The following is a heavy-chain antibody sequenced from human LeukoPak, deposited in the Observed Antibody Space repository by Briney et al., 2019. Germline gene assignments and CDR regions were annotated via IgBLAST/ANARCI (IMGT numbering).Heavy chain of an antibody. CDR1: GYTFTGYY. J-gene: IGHJ3*02. V-gene: IGHV1-69*13. CDR2: IIPIFGTA. D-gene: IGHD3-10*01. CDR3: ARDFSLQYYYGSGSYLTDAFDI. Sequence: ASVKVSCKASGYTFTGYYMHWVRQAPGQGLEWMGGIIPIFGTANYAQKFQGRVTITADESTSTAYMELSSLRSEDTAVYYCARDFSLQYYYGSGSYLTDAFDIWGQGTMVTVSS.